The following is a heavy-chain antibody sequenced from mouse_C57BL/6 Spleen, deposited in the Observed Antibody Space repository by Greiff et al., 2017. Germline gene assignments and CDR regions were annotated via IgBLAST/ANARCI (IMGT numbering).Heavy chain of an antibody. CDR1: GYTFTSYW. CDR2: IYPGSGST. D-gene: IGHD1-1*01. J-gene: IGHJ3*01. V-gene: IGHV1-55*01. Sequence: VQLQQPGAELVKPAASVKMSCKASGYTFTSYWITWVKQRPGQGLEWIGDIYPGSGSTNYNEKFKSKATLTVDTSSSTAYMQLSSLTSEDSAVYYCARRGYYGSSPWFAYWGQGTLVTVSA. CDR3: ARRGYYGSSPWFAY.